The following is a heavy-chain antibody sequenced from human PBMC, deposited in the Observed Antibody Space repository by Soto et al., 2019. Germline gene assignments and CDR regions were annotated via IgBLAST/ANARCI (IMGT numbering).Heavy chain of an antibody. CDR1: GFTFSSYS. CDR2: INTNGGST. J-gene: IGHJ4*02. V-gene: IGHV3-64*01. Sequence: EVQLVESGGGLVQPGGSLRLSCTASGFTFSSYSMHWVRQAPGKGLQYVSGINTNGGSTYYAHSVKGRFTISRDNSKNTVYLQMGSLRAEDMAVYYCAREVGPFDYWGQGTLVTVSS. CDR3: AREVGPFDY. D-gene: IGHD1-26*01.